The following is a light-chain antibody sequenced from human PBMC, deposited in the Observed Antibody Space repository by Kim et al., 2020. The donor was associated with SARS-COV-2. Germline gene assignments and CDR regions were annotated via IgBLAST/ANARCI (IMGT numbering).Light chain of an antibody. V-gene: IGLV1-51*01. CDR2: DTN. CDR3: GAWDSSLGSGV. Sequence: GQKITISCHGSNSNIGNNFVSWYRQLPGAAPKLLIYDTNKRPSGIPDRFSGSKSGTSATLAITGLQTGDEADYYCGAWDSSLGSGVFGGGTQLTVL. J-gene: IGLJ7*01. CDR1: NSNIGNNF.